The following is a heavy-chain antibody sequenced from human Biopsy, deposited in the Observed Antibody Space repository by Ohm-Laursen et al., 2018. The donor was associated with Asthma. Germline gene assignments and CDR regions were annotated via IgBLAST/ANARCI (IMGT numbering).Heavy chain of an antibody. CDR2: IMTVFGTT. CDR1: GVTFSNLA. D-gene: IGHD6-19*01. CDR3: ARCQVGYSSGWSLLLKKIYYSGMDV. V-gene: IGHV1-69*01. Sequence: GPSVNGSCKAPGVTFSNLAISWVRQAPGQGLEWLSGIMTVFGTTKYAQKFQGRVTITADESTSTAYMEVSSLRSEDTAIYYCARCQVGYSSGWSLLLKKIYYSGMDVWGQGTAVTGSS. J-gene: IGHJ6*02.